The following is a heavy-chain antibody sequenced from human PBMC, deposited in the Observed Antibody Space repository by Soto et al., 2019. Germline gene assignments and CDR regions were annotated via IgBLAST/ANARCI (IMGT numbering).Heavy chain of an antibody. J-gene: IGHJ6*02. V-gene: IGHV1-69*12. CDR1: GGTFSTSD. CDR3: SRDEDRQQLGGNYYYSLDV. Sequence: QVQLMQSGAEVKKPGSSVKVSCKASGGTFSTSDISWVRQAPGEGLEWVGGIMPVFATPDYAQKFQGRVTISADESTTTAYLELTSRTTDDTAVYYCSRDEDRQQLGGNYYYSLDVCGQWTVITVSS. D-gene: IGHD3-3*02. CDR2: IMPVFATP.